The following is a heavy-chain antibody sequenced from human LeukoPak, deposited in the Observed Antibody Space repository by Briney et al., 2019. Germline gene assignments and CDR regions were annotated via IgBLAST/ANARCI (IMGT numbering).Heavy chain of an antibody. CDR2: ISPYNGNT. CDR3: ARHFYGSGTYYHFDY. D-gene: IGHD3-10*01. Sequence: ASVKVSCKASGYTFTSYGISWVRQAPGQGPEWMGWISPYNGNTNYAQKLQDRATMTTDTSTSTAYMELRSLRSDDTAAYNCARHFYGSGTYYHFDYWGQGTLVTVSS. J-gene: IGHJ4*02. CDR1: GYTFTSYG. V-gene: IGHV1-18*01.